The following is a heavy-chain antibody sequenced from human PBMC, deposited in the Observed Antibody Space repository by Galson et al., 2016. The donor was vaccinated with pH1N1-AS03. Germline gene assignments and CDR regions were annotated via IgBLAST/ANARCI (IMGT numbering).Heavy chain of an antibody. CDR2: IIPVFGTA. CDR3: ARGIRNTKKNFGMDV. D-gene: IGHD1-14*01. V-gene: IGHV1-69*13. Sequence: SVKVSCKASGGTFNTYSFNWVRQAPGQGLEWMGGIIPVFGTANYAQQFQDRVTITADASRREAYMEIRSLRSEDSALYFCARGIRNTKKNFGMDVWGKGTTVTVSS. CDR1: GGTFNTYS. J-gene: IGHJ6*04.